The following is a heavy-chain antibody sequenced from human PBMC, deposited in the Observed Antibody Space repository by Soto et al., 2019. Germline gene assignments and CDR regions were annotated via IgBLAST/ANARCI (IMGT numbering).Heavy chain of an antibody. CDR1: GGSISSYY. J-gene: IGHJ5*02. D-gene: IGHD6-13*01. CDR3: TRGSSWYDVDWFDP. Sequence: PSETLSLTCTVSGGSISSYYWSWIRQPPGKGLEWIGYIYYSGSTNYNPSLKNQVTISVDTSKNQFSLKLTSVTAADTAVYYCTRGSSWYDVDWFDPWGPGTLVTVSS. V-gene: IGHV4-59*01. CDR2: IYYSGST.